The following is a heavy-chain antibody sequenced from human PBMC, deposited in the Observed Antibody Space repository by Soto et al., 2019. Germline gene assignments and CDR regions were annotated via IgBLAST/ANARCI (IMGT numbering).Heavy chain of an antibody. CDR2: INPADSDI. Sequence: GESLKISCQGSGYSFTSNWIGWVRQMPGKGLEWMGIINPADSDIKYSPSFQGQVTISADKSIGTAYLQWSSLKASDTAMYYCARHQRDDASRKIDCWGQGTLVTVSS. V-gene: IGHV5-51*01. CDR1: GYSFTSNW. CDR3: ARHQRDDASRKIDC. J-gene: IGHJ4*02. D-gene: IGHD3-16*01.